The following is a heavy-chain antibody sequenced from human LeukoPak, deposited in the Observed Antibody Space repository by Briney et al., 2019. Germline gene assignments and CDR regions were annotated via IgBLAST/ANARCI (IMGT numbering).Heavy chain of an antibody. V-gene: IGHV4-59*01. CDR1: GGSISSYY. D-gene: IGHD3-10*01. CDR2: IYYSGST. CDR3: ARVPYYGSGLSSYFDY. J-gene: IGHJ4*02. Sequence: SETLSLTCTVSGGSISSYYWSWNRQPPGKGLEWIGDIYYSGSTNYNPSLKSRVTISVDTSKNQLSLKLSSVTAADTAMYYCARVPYYGSGLSSYFDYWGQGTLVTVSS.